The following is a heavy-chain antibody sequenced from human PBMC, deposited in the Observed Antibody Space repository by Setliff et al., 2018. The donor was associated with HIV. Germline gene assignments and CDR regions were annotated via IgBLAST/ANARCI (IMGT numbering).Heavy chain of an antibody. CDR3: AVDSRSRPTT. V-gene: IGHV3-7*03. Sequence: PGGSLRLSCAASGFTFDDYAMHWVRQAPGKGLEWVANIKNDGSEKYYVDSVKGRFTTSRDNSKNSLYLEMNSLRAEDTAVYFCAVDSRSRPTTWGQGTLVTVSS. J-gene: IGHJ5*02. CDR2: IKNDGSEK. CDR1: GFTFDDYA. D-gene: IGHD5-12*01.